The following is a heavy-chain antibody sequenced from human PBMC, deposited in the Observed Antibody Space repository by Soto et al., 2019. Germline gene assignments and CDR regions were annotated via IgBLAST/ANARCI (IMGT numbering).Heavy chain of an antibody. D-gene: IGHD3-22*01. V-gene: IGHV4-59*01. CDR2: MYNTGST. CDR1: GGSISGYY. Sequence: SETLSLTCTVSGGSISGYYWSWIRQPPGKGLEWIGYMYNTGSTVYNPSFKSRVTISVDTSKNQFSLELNSVTAADTAVYYCAGTYYYDSSGPNWFDPWGQGTLVTVSS. J-gene: IGHJ5*02. CDR3: AGTYYYDSSGPNWFDP.